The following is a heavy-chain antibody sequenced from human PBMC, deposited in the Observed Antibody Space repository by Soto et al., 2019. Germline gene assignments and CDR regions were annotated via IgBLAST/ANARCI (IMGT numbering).Heavy chain of an antibody. Sequence: GGSLRLSCAASGFTFSSYAMSWVRQAPGKGLEWVSAISGGGGSTYYADSVKGRFTISRDNSKNTLYLQMNSLRAEDTAVYYCAKDLGYCSGGSCYAEGDAFDIWGQGTMVTVSS. D-gene: IGHD2-15*01. CDR2: ISGGGGST. V-gene: IGHV3-23*01. CDR3: AKDLGYCSGGSCYAEGDAFDI. CDR1: GFTFSSYA. J-gene: IGHJ3*02.